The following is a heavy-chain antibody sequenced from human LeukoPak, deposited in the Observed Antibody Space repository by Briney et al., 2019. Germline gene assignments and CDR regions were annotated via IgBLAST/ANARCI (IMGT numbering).Heavy chain of an antibody. CDR2: IHPNGVNT. J-gene: IGHJ3*02. CDR1: GFTFSHIG. D-gene: IGHD1-1*01. V-gene: IGHV3-23*01. CDR3: ANPYNWNDDYAFDI. Sequence: GGSLRLSCEASGFTFSHIGMAWVRQAPGKGLEWVSSIHPNGVNTHYADSVRGRFTISRDNSKNTLFLQMNSLRVEDTAVYYCANPYNWNDDYAFDIWGQGTMVTVSS.